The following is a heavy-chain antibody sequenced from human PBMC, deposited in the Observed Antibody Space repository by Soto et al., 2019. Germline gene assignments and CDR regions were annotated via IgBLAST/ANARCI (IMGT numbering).Heavy chain of an antibody. CDR1: GYTFSAYY. J-gene: IGHJ4*02. V-gene: IGHV1-2*02. Sequence: QVHLVQSGAEVKKPEASVKVSCKTSGYTFSAYYMHWVRQAPGQGLVWMGWINPKSGGTLYAQKFQGRVTMTRDTSIRTAYMVLSRARSHDTRLYCCARGGTFTYDTIGYSVYWRQGTLGTVAS. CDR3: ARGGTFTYDTIGYSVY. D-gene: IGHD3-22*01. CDR2: INPKSGGT.